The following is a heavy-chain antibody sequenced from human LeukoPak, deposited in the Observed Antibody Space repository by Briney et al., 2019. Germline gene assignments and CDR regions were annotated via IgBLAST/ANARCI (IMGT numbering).Heavy chain of an antibody. CDR2: IWYDGSNK. Sequence: GGSLRLSCAASGFSFSSYGMHWVRQAPGKGLEWVAVIWYDGSNKYYADSVKGRFTISRDNSKNTLSLQMNSLRAEDTAVYYCARDGYYYDSRGYYRFYYSYYMDVWGKGTTVTVSS. V-gene: IGHV3-33*01. CDR1: GFSFSSYG. CDR3: ARDGYYYDSRGYYRFYYSYYMDV. J-gene: IGHJ6*03. D-gene: IGHD3-22*01.